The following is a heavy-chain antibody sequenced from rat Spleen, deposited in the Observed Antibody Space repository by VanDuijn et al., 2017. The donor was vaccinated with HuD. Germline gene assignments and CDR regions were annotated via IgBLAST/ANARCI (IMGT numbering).Heavy chain of an antibody. CDR3: ARQGNNFWYFDF. J-gene: IGHJ1*01. Sequence: EVQVVESGGGLVQPGRSMKLSCAASGFTFSNYYMAWVRQAPTKGLEWVASISTGGGNTYYRDSVKGRFTISRDNAKSTLYLQMDSLRSEDTATYYCARQGNNFWYFDFWGPGTMVTVSS. D-gene: IGHD4-5*01. CDR2: ISTGGGNT. V-gene: IGHV5-25*01. CDR1: GFTFSNYY.